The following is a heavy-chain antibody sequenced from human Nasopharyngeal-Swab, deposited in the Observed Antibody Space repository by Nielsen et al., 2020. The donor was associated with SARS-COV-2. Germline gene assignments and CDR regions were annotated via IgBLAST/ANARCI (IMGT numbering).Heavy chain of an antibody. V-gene: IGHV4-34*01. Sequence: GSLRLSCAVYGGSFSGYYWSWIRQPPGKGLEWIGEINHSGSTNYNPSLKSRVTISVDTSKNQFSLKLSSVTAADTAVYYCASIPRIAAAGARYFDYWGQGTLVTVSS. CDR2: INHSGST. J-gene: IGHJ4*02. CDR1: GGSFSGYY. D-gene: IGHD6-13*01. CDR3: ASIPRIAAAGARYFDY.